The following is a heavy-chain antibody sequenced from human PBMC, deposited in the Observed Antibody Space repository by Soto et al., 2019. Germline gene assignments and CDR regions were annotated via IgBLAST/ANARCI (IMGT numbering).Heavy chain of an antibody. CDR3: ARGLSWGSNWYYYMDV. J-gene: IGHJ6*03. CDR2: ISSSSSVI. CDR1: GFILSDCA. V-gene: IGHV3-48*01. D-gene: IGHD7-27*01. Sequence: EVQLVESGGGLVQPGGSLRLSCATSGFILSDCAMNWVRQAPGKGLEWVSYISSSSSVIDYADSVKGRFTVYRDNARNSLYLQMNSLRAEDTAVYYCARGLSWGSNWYYYMDVWGKGTTVTVS.